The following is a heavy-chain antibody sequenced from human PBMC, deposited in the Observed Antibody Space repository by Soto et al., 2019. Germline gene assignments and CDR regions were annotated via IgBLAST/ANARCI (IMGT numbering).Heavy chain of an antibody. V-gene: IGHV1-18*01. CDR2: VSGYNGES. J-gene: IGHJ4*02. Sequence: QVQLVQSGGGVKKPGASVKVSCKASGYTFSSYGICWVRQAPGQRPEFMGWVSGYNGESIYAPSFRGRVTMTTDTATRTASMELRSLTSDDTAIYYCATGMHASSWYVTNWGQGTPVTVSS. D-gene: IGHD6-13*01. CDR1: GYTFSSYG. CDR3: ATGMHASSWYVTN.